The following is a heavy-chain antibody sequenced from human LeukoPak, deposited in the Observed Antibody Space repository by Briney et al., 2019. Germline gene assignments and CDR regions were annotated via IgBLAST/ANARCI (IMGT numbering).Heavy chain of an antibody. D-gene: IGHD1-26*01. J-gene: IGHJ5*02. Sequence: ASVKVSCKASGYTFTGYYMHWVRQAPGQGLEWMGWINPNSGGTNYAQKFQGRVTMTRDTSIGTAYMELSRLRSDDTAVYYCARARAIVGATKFDPWGQGTLVTVSS. V-gene: IGHV1-2*02. CDR2: INPNSGGT. CDR1: GYTFTGYY. CDR3: ARARAIVGATKFDP.